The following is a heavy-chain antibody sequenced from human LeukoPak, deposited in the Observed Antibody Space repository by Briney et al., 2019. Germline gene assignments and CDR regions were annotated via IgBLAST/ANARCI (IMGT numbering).Heavy chain of an antibody. Sequence: GGSLRLSCAASGFTFSSYSMNWVRQAPGKGLEWVSYISSSSSTIYYADSVKGRFTISGDNAKNSLYLQMNSLRAEDTAVYYCAGRYDYVWGSYRHQHFDYWGQGTLVTVSS. J-gene: IGHJ4*02. CDR2: ISSSSSTI. CDR3: AGRYDYVWGSYRHQHFDY. V-gene: IGHV3-48*01. D-gene: IGHD3-16*02. CDR1: GFTFSSYS.